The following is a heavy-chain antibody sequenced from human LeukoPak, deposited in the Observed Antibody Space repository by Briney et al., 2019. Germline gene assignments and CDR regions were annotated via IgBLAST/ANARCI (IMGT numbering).Heavy chain of an antibody. CDR1: GFTFSSYA. CDR3: ARCRRDINWFDP. Sequence: GGSLRLSCAASGFTFSSYAMSWVRQAPGKGLEWVSSISSSSSYIYYADSVKGRFTISRDNAKNSLYLQMNSLRAEDTAVYYCARCRRDINWFDPWGQGTLVTVSS. J-gene: IGHJ5*02. CDR2: ISSSSSYI. V-gene: IGHV3-21*01. D-gene: IGHD5-12*01.